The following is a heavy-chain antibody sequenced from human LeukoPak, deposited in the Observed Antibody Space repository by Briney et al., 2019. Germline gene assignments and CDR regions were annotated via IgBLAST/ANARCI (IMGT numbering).Heavy chain of an antibody. J-gene: IGHJ6*02. D-gene: IGHD6-19*01. CDR3: AKGGDGSGGYRYYYYYGMDV. CDR2: ISGSGGST. CDR1: GFTFSSYA. V-gene: IGHV3-23*01. Sequence: GGSLRLSCAASGFTFSSYAMSWVRQAPGKELEWVSAISGSGGSTYYADSVKGRFTISRDNSKNTLYLQMNSLRAEDTAVYYCAKGGDGSGGYRYYYYYGMDVWGQGTTVTVSS.